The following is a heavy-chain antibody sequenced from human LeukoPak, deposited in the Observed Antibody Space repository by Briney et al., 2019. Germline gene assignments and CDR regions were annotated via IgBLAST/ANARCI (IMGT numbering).Heavy chain of an antibody. Sequence: GGSLRLSCAASGFTFSDYWMNWVRQAPGKGLEWVANIDQDGGGKYYLDSVKGRFTISRDNAKSSLYLQIDSLRAEDTAVYYCARGDSAPFDSWGQGSLLNVS. V-gene: IGHV3-7*01. CDR3: ARGDSAPFDS. CDR1: GFTFSDYW. CDR2: IDQDGGGK. D-gene: IGHD2-21*02. J-gene: IGHJ4*02.